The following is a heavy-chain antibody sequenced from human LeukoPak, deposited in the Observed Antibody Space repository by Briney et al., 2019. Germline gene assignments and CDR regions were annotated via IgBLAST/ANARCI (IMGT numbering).Heavy chain of an antibody. V-gene: IGHV3-30*01. D-gene: IGHD2-15*01. CDR3: ARSTRVVAAPSAY. CDR1: GFTFSDYA. J-gene: IGHJ4*02. CDR2: ISNDGDNE. Sequence: GGSLRLSCEVSGFTFSDYAFDWVRQAPGKGLEWVAVISNDGDNEYYADSVKGRFTISRDNSNNMVYLQMNSLRDEDSAIYYCARSTRVVAAPSAYWGQGTLVTVSS.